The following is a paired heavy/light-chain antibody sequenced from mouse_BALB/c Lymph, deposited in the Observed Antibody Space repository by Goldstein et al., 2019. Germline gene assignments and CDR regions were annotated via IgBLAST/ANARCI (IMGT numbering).Heavy chain of an antibody. V-gene: IGHV6-6*01. CDR1: GFTFSDAW. CDR3: TVYPFAY. CDR2: IRSKANNHAT. Sequence: EVKLEESGGGLVQPGGSMKLSCAASGFTFSDAWMDWVRQSPEKGLEWVAEIRSKANNHATYYAESVKGRFTISRDDSKSSVYLQMNSLRAEDTGIYYCTVYPFAYWGQGTLVTVSA. J-gene: IGHJ3*01.
Light chain of an antibody. V-gene: IGKV2-137*01. Sequence: DIVMTQAAPSVPVTPGESVSISCRSSKSLLHSNGNTYLYWFLQRPGQSPQLLIYRMSNLASGVPDRFSGSGSGTAFTLRISRVEAEDVGVYYCMQHLEYPLTFGAGTKLELK. J-gene: IGKJ5*01. CDR2: RMS. CDR3: MQHLEYPLT. CDR1: KSLLHSNGNTY.